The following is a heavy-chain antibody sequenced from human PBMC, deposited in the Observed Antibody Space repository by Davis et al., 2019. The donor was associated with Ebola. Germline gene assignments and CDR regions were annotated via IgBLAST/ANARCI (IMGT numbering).Heavy chain of an antibody. J-gene: IGHJ6*02. CDR1: GYSFTSYD. CDR2: INTGNGDT. Sequence: AASVKVSCKTSGYSFTSYDISWVRQAPGQGLEWMGWINTGNGDTRYSRKFQDRVTITRDTSASTAYMELYSLRSEDTAVYYCARNEDVWGQGTTVTVSS. CDR3: ARNEDV. V-gene: IGHV1-3*04.